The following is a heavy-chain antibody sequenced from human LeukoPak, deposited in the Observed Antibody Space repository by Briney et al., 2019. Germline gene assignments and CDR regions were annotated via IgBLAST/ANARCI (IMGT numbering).Heavy chain of an antibody. Sequence: QTLSLTCTVSGGSISSGDYYWSWLRQHPGTGLEWIGYIYYSGDTYYNPSLKSRVTISVDTSKNQFSLKLSSVTAADTAVYYCARAPRDTNSCYYFDYWGQGTLVSVSS. CDR1: GGSISSGDYY. D-gene: IGHD5-18*01. CDR3: ARAPRDTNSCYYFDY. CDR2: IYYSGDT. J-gene: IGHJ4*02. V-gene: IGHV4-31*02.